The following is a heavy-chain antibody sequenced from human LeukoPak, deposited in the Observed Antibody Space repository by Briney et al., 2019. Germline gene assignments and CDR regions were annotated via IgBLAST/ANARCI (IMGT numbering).Heavy chain of an antibody. J-gene: IGHJ4*02. Sequence: PSETLSRTCTVSGGSISSFYWSWIRQPPGKGLEWIGYIYYSGSTNYHHSLKSRVSISVDTSKNQFSLKLSSVTAADTAVYYCARRVSGSYCSLFDYWGQGTLVTVSS. D-gene: IGHD1-26*01. CDR2: IYYSGST. CDR1: GGSISSFY. V-gene: IGHV4-59*01. CDR3: ARRVSGSYCSLFDY.